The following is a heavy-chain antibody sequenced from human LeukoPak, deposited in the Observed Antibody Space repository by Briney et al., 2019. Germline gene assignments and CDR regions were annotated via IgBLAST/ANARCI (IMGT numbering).Heavy chain of an antibody. D-gene: IGHD3-3*01. J-gene: IGHJ4*02. V-gene: IGHV1-69*04. CDR3: AREGDFGAY. Sequence: SAKVSCKASGGTFSSYTISWGRRAPGQGLEWMGRIIPILGIANYSQKFQGRVTITADKSTSTAYMELSSLRSEDTAVYYCAREGDFGAYWGQGTLVTVSS. CDR1: GGTFSSYT. CDR2: IIPILGIA.